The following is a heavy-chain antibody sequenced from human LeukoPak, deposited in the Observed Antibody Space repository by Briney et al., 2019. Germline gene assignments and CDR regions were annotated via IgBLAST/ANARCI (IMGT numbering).Heavy chain of an antibody. CDR2: IIPILGIA. CDR3: ARETQGMATIFDY. D-gene: IGHD5-24*01. CDR1: GGTFSSYA. J-gene: IGHJ4*02. Sequence: SVKVSCKASGGTFSSYAISWVRQAPGQGLEWMGRIIPILGIANYAQKFQGRVTITADKSTSTAYMELSSLRSEDTAVYYCARETQGMATIFDYWGQGTLVTVSS. V-gene: IGHV1-69*04.